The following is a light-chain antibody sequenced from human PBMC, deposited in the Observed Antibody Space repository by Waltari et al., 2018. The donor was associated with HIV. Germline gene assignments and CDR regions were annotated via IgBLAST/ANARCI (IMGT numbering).Light chain of an antibody. CDR1: QTVLYSSDNRDY. Sequence: DIVLTQSPDSMAVSLGERATAHCTSSQTVLYSSDNRDYFAWYQVRPGQPPQLLIYWAATRQSGVPDRFSGSGSGTHFTLTISGLQAEDVAIYYCQQYYTTPQSFGQGTRLEI. CDR3: QQYYTTPQS. V-gene: IGKV4-1*01. J-gene: IGKJ2*03. CDR2: WAA.